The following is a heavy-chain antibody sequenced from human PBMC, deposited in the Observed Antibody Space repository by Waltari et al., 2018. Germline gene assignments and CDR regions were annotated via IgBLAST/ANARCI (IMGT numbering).Heavy chain of an antibody. Sequence: QVQLQQWGAGLLKPSEPLSLTCAVFGGSFSAYHWSWIRQSPVKGLEWIGEINHSGSAIYNPSLKSRVTISLDTSKRQVSLRLSSVTAADTAVYFCARGTGGSSTYYFAGMDVWGQGTTVTVSS. J-gene: IGHJ6*02. D-gene: IGHD3-22*01. V-gene: IGHV4-34*01. CDR2: INHSGSA. CDR1: GGSFSAYH. CDR3: ARGTGGSSTYYFAGMDV.